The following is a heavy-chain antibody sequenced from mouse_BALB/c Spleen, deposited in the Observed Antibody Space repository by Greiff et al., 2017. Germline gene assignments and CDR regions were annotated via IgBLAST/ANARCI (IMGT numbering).Heavy chain of an antibody. CDR1: GFSLTSYG. Sequence: QVQLKESGPGLVQPSQSLSITCTVSGFSLTSYGVHWVRQSPGKGLEWLGVIWSGGSTDYNAAFISRLSISKDNSKSQVFFKMNSLQANDTAIYYCSRKLGYGNRGSYWYFDVWGAGTTVTVSS. CDR3: SRKLGYGNRGSYWYFDV. D-gene: IGHD2-10*02. V-gene: IGHV2-2*02. J-gene: IGHJ1*01. CDR2: IWSGGST.